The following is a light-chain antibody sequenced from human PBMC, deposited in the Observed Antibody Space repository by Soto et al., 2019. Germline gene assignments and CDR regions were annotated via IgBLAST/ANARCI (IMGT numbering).Light chain of an antibody. Sequence: QSALTQPASVSGSPGQSITISCTGTNSDIGSRNLVSWYQQHPGIAPKLIIYEVTKRPSGVPDRFSGSQSGNTASLTVSGLQAEDEADYYCSSYGGTNNVVFGGGTKLTVL. CDR3: SSYGGTNNVV. J-gene: IGLJ2*01. CDR1: NSDIGSRNL. CDR2: EVT. V-gene: IGLV2-8*01.